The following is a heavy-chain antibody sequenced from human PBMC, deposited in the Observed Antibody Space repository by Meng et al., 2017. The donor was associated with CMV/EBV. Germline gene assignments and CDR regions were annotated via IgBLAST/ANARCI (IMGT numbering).Heavy chain of an antibody. V-gene: IGHV3-21*01. CDR2: ISSSSSYI. CDR3: AREGNGYGYQLLRTPYYFDY. D-gene: IGHD2-2*01. CDR1: GFTFSSYS. J-gene: IGHJ4*02. Sequence: GGSLRLSCAASGFTFSSYSMNWVRQAPGKGPEWVSSISSSSSYIYYADSVKGRFTISRDNAKNSLYLQMNSLRAEDTAVYYCAREGNGYGYQLLRTPYYFDYWGQGTLVTVSS.